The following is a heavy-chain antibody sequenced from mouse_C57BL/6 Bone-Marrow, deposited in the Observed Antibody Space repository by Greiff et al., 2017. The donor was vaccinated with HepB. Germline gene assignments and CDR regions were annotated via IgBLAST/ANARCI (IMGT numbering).Heavy chain of an antibody. J-gene: IGHJ4*01. CDR3: ARVPHYDYDGVPFYYYAMDY. V-gene: IGHV1-82*01. D-gene: IGHD2-4*01. CDR2: IYPGDGDT. Sequence: QVQLQQSGPELVKPGASVKISCKASGYAFSSSWMNWVKQRPGKGLEWIGRIYPGDGDTNYNGKFKGKATLTADKSSSTAYMQLSSLTSEDSAVYFCARVPHYDYDGVPFYYYAMDYWGQGTSVTVSS. CDR1: GYAFSSSW.